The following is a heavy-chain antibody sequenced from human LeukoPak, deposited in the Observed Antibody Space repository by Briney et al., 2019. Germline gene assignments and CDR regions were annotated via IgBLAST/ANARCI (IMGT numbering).Heavy chain of an antibody. Sequence: QPGRSLRLSCAASGFTFSNYGMNWVRQAPGKGLEWVAFISYDGSSKYYADSVKGRFTISKDNAKKTLYLQMDSLRADDTAVYYCAKDYYDSGSYGRNALAIWGQGTMVTVSS. V-gene: IGHV3-30*18. CDR1: GFTFSNYG. J-gene: IGHJ3*02. D-gene: IGHD3-10*01. CDR2: ISYDGSSK. CDR3: AKDYYDSGSYGRNALAI.